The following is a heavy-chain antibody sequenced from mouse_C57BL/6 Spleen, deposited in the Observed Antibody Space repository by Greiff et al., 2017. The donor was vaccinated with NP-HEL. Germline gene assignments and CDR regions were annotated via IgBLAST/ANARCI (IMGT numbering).Heavy chain of an antibody. CDR2: ISSGSSTS. CDR1: GFTFSDYG. J-gene: IGHJ3*01. CDR3: ARGRLRQGAWFAY. Sequence: EVKLVESGGGLVKPGGSLKLSCAASGFTFSDYGMHWVRQAPEKGLEWVAYISSGSSTSYYADTVKGRFTISRDNAKNTLFLQMTSLRSEDTAMYYCARGRLRQGAWFAYWGQGTLVTVSA. D-gene: IGHD2-4*01. V-gene: IGHV5-17*01.